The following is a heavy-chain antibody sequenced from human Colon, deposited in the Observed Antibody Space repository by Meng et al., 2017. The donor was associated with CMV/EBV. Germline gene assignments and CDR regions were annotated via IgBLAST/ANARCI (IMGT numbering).Heavy chain of an antibody. J-gene: IGHJ5*02. CDR2: ISSSSSYI. CDR3: AKDRAFGGSSPGNIGA. CDR1: GFTFSSYS. Sequence: GESLKISCAASGFTFSSYSMNWVRQAPGKGLEWVSSISSSSSYIYYADPVKGRFTISRDNSKNMVYLQMNSLSSEDTGVYYCAKDRAFGGSSPGNIGAWGQGTPVTVSS. V-gene: IGHV3-21*01. D-gene: IGHD2/OR15-2a*01.